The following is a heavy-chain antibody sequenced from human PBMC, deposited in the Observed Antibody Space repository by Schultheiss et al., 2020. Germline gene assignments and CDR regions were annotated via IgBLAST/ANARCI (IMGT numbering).Heavy chain of an antibody. J-gene: IGHJ6*02. Sequence: GGSLRLSCAASGFTFSSYGMHWVRQAPGKGLEWVAVISYDGSNKYYADSVKGRFTISTDSAKSSLFVQMNSLRAEDTALYYCAKDRSSGSPAYYGMDVWGQGTTVTVSS. D-gene: IGHD6-19*01. V-gene: IGHV3-30*18. CDR2: ISYDGSNK. CDR1: GFTFSSYG. CDR3: AKDRSSGSPAYYGMDV.